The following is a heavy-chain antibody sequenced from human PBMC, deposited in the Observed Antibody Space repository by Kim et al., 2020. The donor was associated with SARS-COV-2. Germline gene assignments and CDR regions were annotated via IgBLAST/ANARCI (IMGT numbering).Heavy chain of an antibody. Sequence: DSVKGRFTISRDNSKNTLYLQMSTLRAEDTAVYYCARGRSGSYYYGLDVWGQGTTVTVSS. V-gene: IGHV3-30*15. CDR3: ARGRSGSYYYGLDV. J-gene: IGHJ6*02. D-gene: IGHD1-26*01.